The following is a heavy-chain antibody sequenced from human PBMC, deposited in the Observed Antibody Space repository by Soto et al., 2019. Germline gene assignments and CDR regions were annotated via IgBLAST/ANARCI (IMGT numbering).Heavy chain of an antibody. Sequence: SETLSLTCAVSGGSISSSNWWSWVRQPPGKGLEWIGQIFHSGTTNYNPSLKSRVTISLDKSKNQFSLQLSSVTAEDTAVYYCAKGSRYSSGCYDYWGQGTLVTVSS. CDR3: AKGSRYSSGCYDY. V-gene: IGHV4-4*02. CDR1: GGSISSSNW. CDR2: IFHSGTT. J-gene: IGHJ4*02. D-gene: IGHD6-19*01.